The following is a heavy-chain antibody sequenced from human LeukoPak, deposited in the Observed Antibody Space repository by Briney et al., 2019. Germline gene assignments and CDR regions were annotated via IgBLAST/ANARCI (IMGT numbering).Heavy chain of an antibody. Sequence: GASVKVSCKASGGTFSNYAISWVRQAPGQGLERMGGIIPIFGTANYAQKFQGRVTITADESTSTAYMELSSLRSEDTAVYYCARGPPQQLITYYYMDVWAKRTTVTISS. CDR3: ARGPPQQLITYYYMDV. J-gene: IGHJ6*03. D-gene: IGHD6-13*01. CDR2: IIPIFGTA. CDR1: GGTFSNYA. V-gene: IGHV1-69*13.